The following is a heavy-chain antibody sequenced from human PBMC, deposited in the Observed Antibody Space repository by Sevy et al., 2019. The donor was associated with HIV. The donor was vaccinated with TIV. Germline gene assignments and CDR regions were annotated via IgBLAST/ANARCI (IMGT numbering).Heavy chain of an antibody. CDR1: GFTFSNYA. Sequence: GGSLRLSCAASGFTFSNYAMHWVRQAPGKGMEWVAIIWSDGAYQYHGDSVKGRFTISRDNSKNTLYLQMNNVRVEDTAVYYCARGGYYYDDAAYYALDSWGQGTLVTVSS. CDR3: ARGGYYYDDAAYYALDS. V-gene: IGHV3-33*01. CDR2: IWSDGAYQ. D-gene: IGHD3-22*01. J-gene: IGHJ4*02.